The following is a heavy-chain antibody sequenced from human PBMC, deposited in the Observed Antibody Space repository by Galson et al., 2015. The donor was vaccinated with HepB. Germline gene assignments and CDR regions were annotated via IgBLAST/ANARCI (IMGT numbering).Heavy chain of an antibody. D-gene: IGHD6-13*01. J-gene: IGHJ4*02. CDR3: AREGNITAPAALDS. Sequence: SLRLSCAASGFTFSSYGMHWVRQAPGKGLEWVAVIWYNGSNKFYVDSVKGRFTISRDNSKNTVYLQMNSLRAEDTAVYYCAREGNITAPAALDSWGQGTLVTVSS. V-gene: IGHV3-33*01. CDR2: IWYNGSNK. CDR1: GFTFSSYG.